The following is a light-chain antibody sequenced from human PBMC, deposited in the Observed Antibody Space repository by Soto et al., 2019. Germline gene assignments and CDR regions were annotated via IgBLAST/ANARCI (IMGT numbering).Light chain of an antibody. CDR1: QDIGGR. V-gene: IGKV1D-16*01. CDR3: QQYNSYPLT. CDR2: AAS. J-gene: IGKJ4*01. Sequence: DIQMTQSPSSVSASVGDRITITCRASQDIGGRLAWFQQKPGKVPKHLIYAASSLQSGVPSRFSGSGSGTDFTLTISSLQPEDFATYYCQQYNSYPLTFGGGTKVDIK.